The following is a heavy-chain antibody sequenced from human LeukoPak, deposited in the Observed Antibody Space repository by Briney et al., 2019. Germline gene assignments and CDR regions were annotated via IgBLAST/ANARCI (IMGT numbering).Heavy chain of an antibody. CDR3: ARRVSTILDY. Sequence: GGSLRLSRAASGFTFSTYDMKWVRQAPGKGLEWVSHISGSGGNIGYADSVRGRLTISRDNAKNSLYLEINSLRVEDTAVYYCARRVSTILDYWGQGTLVTVSS. V-gene: IGHV3-48*03. CDR1: GFTFSTYD. D-gene: IGHD5/OR15-5a*01. CDR2: ISGSGGNI. J-gene: IGHJ4*02.